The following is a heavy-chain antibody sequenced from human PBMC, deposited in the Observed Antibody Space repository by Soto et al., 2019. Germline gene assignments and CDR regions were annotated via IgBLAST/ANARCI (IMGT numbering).Heavy chain of an antibody. D-gene: IGHD5-18*01. CDR3: ARKYSYGRKPFDY. Sequence: SETLSLTCTVSGGSLSSSSYYWGWIRQPPGKGLEWIGSIYYSGSTYYNPSLKSRVTISVDTSKNQFSLKLSSVTAADTAVYYCARKYSYGRKPFDYWGQGTLVTVSS. V-gene: IGHV4-39*01. CDR1: GGSLSSSSYY. CDR2: IYYSGST. J-gene: IGHJ4*02.